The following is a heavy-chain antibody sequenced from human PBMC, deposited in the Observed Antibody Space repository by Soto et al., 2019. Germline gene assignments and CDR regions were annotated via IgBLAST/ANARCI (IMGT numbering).Heavy chain of an antibody. D-gene: IGHD3-16*01. J-gene: IGHJ4*02. CDR3: AKDRRAGGNSAFYFDF. CDR1: GFKFSNYA. Sequence: GVSLRLSCAASGFKFSNYAMSWVRQATGQGLEWVSLISATGGGTYYADSVKGRFTISRDNSHNTLYLQVHSLTAEDTAVYYCAKDRRAGGNSAFYFDFWGQGAQVTVSS. V-gene: IGHV3-23*01. CDR2: ISATGGGT.